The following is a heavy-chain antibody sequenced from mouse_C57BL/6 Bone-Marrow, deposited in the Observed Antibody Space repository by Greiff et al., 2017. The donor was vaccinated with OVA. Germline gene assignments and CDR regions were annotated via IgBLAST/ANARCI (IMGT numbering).Heavy chain of an antibody. CDR1: GFTFSSYA. V-gene: IGHV5-4*03. CDR3: ARGSSGDYYAMDY. CDR2: ISDGGSYT. Sequence: EVKVEESGGGLVKPGGSLKLSCAASGFTFSSYAMSWVRQTPEKRLEWVATISDGGSYTYYPDNVKGRFTISRDNAKNNLYLQMSHLKSEDTAMYYCARGSSGDYYAMDYWGQGTSVTVSS. D-gene: IGHD1-3*01. J-gene: IGHJ4*01.